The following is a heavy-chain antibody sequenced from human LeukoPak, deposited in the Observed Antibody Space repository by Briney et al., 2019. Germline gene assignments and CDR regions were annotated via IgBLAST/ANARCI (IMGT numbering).Heavy chain of an antibody. V-gene: IGHV1-2*02. CDR1: GYTFTGYY. J-gene: IGHJ4*02. D-gene: IGHD3-22*01. CDR2: INPNSGGT. CDR3: ARAPYYYDSSGYYGC. Sequence: GASVKVSCKASGYTFTGYYMHWVRQAPGQGLEWMGWINPNSGGTNYAQKFQGRVTMTRDTSISTAYMELSRLRSDDTAVYYCARAPYYYDSSGYYGCWGQGTLVTVSS.